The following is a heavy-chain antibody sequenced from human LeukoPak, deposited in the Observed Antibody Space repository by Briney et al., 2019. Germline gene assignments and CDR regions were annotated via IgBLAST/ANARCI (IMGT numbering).Heavy chain of an antibody. Sequence: SETLSLTCTVSGGSMSKSYWNWIRQPPGKGLEGIGYIYSSGSTNYNPSLKSRVTISLDTSRTQSSLELTSATAADTAVYYCARGRTYLDYFDYWGQGTVVTVSS. J-gene: IGHJ4*02. V-gene: IGHV4-59*01. CDR1: GGSMSKSY. CDR3: ARGRTYLDYFDY. CDR2: IYSSGST. D-gene: IGHD1-14*01.